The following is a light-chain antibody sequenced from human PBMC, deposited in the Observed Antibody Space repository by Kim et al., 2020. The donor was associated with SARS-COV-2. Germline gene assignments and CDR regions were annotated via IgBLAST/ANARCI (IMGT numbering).Light chain of an antibody. CDR2: DVS. CDR1: SSDVGGYNY. V-gene: IGLV2-14*03. Sequence: QSALTQPASVSGSPGQSITISCTGTSSDVGGYNYVSWYQQHPGKAPKLMIYDVSNRPSGVSNRFSGSKSGNTASLTIAGLPAEDEADYYCSSYTSSSNWVFGGGTQLTVL. CDR3: SSYTSSSNWV. J-gene: IGLJ3*02.